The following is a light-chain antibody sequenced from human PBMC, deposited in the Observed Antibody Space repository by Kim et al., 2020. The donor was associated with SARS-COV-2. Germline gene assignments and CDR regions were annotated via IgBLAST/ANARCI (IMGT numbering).Light chain of an antibody. V-gene: IGLV1-44*01. CDR2: NNN. CDR1: NSNIGRNT. J-gene: IGLJ1*01. Sequence: QSVLTQPPSASGTPGQRVTISCSGSNSNIGRNTINWYQQFPGTAPKLVIYNNNQRPSGVPDRFSGSKSGTSASLAISVLQSEDEADYYCAAWGDSLDVPKVFGTGTKVTVL. CDR3: AAWGDSLDVPKV.